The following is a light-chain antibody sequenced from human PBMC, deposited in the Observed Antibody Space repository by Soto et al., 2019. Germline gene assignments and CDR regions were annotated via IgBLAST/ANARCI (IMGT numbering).Light chain of an antibody. CDR3: QQYNNWSIT. CDR2: DAS. Sequence: ETVMTQSPATLSASPGERAPLSCRASQSVNTNLAWYQQKPGQAPRLLIYDASTRATGIPASFSGSGSGTEFTLTISSLQSEDFAVYYCQQYNNWSITFGQGTRLEIK. J-gene: IGKJ5*01. V-gene: IGKV3-15*01. CDR1: QSVNTN.